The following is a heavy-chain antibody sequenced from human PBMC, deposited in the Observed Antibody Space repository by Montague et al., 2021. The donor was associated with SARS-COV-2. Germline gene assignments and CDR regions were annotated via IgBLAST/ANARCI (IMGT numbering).Heavy chain of an antibody. D-gene: IGHD3-3*01. CDR2: IYYSGST. Sequence: SETLSLTCTVSGGSISSYYWSWIRQPPGKGLEWIGYIYYSGSTSYNPSLKSRVTISVDTSKNQFSLKLSSVTAADTAVYYCARVSRITIFGVVGWFDPWGQGTLVTVSS. J-gene: IGHJ5*02. CDR1: GGSISSYY. V-gene: IGHV4-59*01. CDR3: ARVSRITIFGVVGWFDP.